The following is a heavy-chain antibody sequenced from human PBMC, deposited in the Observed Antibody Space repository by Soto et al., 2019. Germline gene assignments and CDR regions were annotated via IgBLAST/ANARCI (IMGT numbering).Heavy chain of an antibody. CDR1: GGSISSYY. CDR2: IYYSGST. V-gene: IGHV4-59*08. Sequence: PEETLSLTCTVSGGSISSYYWSWIRQPPGKGLEWIGYIYYSGSTNYNPSLKSRVTISVDTSKNQFSLKLSSVTAADTAVYYCASSGDFWSGYSNWFDPWGQGTLVTVSS. CDR3: ASSGDFWSGYSNWFDP. D-gene: IGHD3-3*01. J-gene: IGHJ5*02.